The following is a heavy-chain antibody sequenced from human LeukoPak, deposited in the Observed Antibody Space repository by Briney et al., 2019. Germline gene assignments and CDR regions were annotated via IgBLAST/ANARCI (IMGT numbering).Heavy chain of an antibody. CDR1: GFTFSSYSMN. D-gene: IGHD5-24*01. J-gene: IGHJ4*02. CDR3: ARLTRRDGYNFDY. CDR2: IYYSGST. Sequence: GSLRLSCAASGFTFSSYSMNWVRQAPGKGLEWIGSIYYSGSTYYNPSLKSRVTISVDTSKNQFSLKLSSVTAADTAVYYCARLTRRDGYNFDYWGQGTLVTVSS. V-gene: IGHV4-59*05.